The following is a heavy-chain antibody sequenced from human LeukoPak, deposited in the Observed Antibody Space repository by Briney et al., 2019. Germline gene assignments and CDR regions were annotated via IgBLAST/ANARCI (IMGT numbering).Heavy chain of an antibody. Sequence: ASVKVSCKASGHTFTDYHIHWVRQAPGQGLEWMGWINPNSGGTNYAEKFHGRVTMTRDTSITTAYMELSGLRSADTAAYYCARFRHVAVAGTHHFDFWGQGTLVTVSS. J-gene: IGHJ4*02. CDR2: INPNSGGT. CDR3: ARFRHVAVAGTHHFDF. V-gene: IGHV1-2*02. CDR1: GHTFTDYH. D-gene: IGHD6-19*01.